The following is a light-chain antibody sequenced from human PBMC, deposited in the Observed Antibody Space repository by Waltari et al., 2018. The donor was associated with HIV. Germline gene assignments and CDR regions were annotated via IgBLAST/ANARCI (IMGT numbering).Light chain of an antibody. CDR3: QSYDTTNHLI. CDR1: SGTIASNS. CDR2: EDT. V-gene: IGLV6-57*04. J-gene: IGLJ2*01. Sequence: FMLTQPHSMSASPGTTVTISCTRSSGTIASNSVQWYQQRPGGAPTTVVFEDTQRPSGVPERFSCSIDSSSKSASLTISGLKTEDEADYYCQSYDTTNHLIFGGGTKVTVL.